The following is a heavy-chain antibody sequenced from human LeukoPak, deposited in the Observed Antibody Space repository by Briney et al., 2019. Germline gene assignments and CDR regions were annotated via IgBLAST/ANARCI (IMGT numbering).Heavy chain of an antibody. CDR1: GGSISSYY. CDR2: FYYSGST. V-gene: IGHV4-59*08. CDR3: ARRWGSGSYYSNFYGMDV. Sequence: KTSETLSLTCTVAGGSISSYYWSWIRQPPGKGLEWIGYFYYSGSTNYNPSLKSRVTIVVDTSKNQFSLMLRSVTAADTAVYYCARRWGSGSYYSNFYGMDVWGQGTTVTVSS. J-gene: IGHJ6*02. D-gene: IGHD3-10*01.